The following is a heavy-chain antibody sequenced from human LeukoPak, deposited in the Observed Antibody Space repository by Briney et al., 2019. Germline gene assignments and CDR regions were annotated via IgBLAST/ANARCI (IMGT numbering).Heavy chain of an antibody. CDR1: GFTFSSYA. Sequence: GGSLRLSCAASGFTFSSYAMSWVRQAPGKGLEWVANIKQDGSEKYYVDSVKGRFTISRDNAKNSLYLQMNSLRAEDTAVYYCARCSSPYLDYWGQGTLVTVSS. D-gene: IGHD6-6*01. CDR2: IKQDGSEK. CDR3: ARCSSPYLDY. V-gene: IGHV3-7*01. J-gene: IGHJ4*02.